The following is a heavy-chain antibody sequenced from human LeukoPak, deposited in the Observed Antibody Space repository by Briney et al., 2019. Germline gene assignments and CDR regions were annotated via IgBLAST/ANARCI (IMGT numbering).Heavy chain of an antibody. D-gene: IGHD3-10*01. CDR1: GFTFSDYS. CDR2: ITPSGTIT. Sequence: PGGSLRLSCAASGFTFSDYSMTWVRQAPGKGLEWVSSITPSGTITHYADSVKGRFTISRDSSQNTLSLQMNSLRAEDTALYYYAKDPELLWFGALSNGYFDYWGQGTLVTVSS. V-gene: IGHV3-23*01. J-gene: IGHJ4*02. CDR3: AKDPELLWFGALSNGYFDY.